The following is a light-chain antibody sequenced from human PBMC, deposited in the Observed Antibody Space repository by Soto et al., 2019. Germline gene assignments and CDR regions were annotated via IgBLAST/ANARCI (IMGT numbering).Light chain of an antibody. CDR1: QSVSSY. V-gene: IGKV3-11*01. CDR2: DAS. J-gene: IGKJ5*01. Sequence: VMTQSPGTLSLSQGERDTFSCRASQSVSSYLGWFQQKPGQAPRLLIYDASNRATGIPARFSGSGSETDFTLTISSLEPEDSAVYYCQQRASLVTFGQGTGLAI. CDR3: QQRASLVT.